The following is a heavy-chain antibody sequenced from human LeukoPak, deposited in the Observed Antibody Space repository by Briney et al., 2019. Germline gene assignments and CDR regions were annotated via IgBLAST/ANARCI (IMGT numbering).Heavy chain of an antibody. V-gene: IGHV4-38-2*02. CDR3: ARVTFTMIVVAIPYYFDY. D-gene: IGHD3-22*01. CDR2: IYHSGNT. J-gene: IGHJ4*02. Sequence: SETLSLTCTVSGYSISSGYYWGWIRQPPGKGLEWIGSIYHSGNTYYNPSLKSRVTISVDTSKNQFSLKLSSVTAADTAVYYCARVTFTMIVVAIPYYFDYWGQGTLVTVSS. CDR1: GYSISSGYY.